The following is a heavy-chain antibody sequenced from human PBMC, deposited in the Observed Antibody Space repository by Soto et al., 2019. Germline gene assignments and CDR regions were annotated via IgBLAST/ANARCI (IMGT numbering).Heavy chain of an antibody. Sequence: VQLEQSETEVRKPGSSVKLSCKTSGDSFNDYAISWVRQAPGQGLEWMGGIIPILNLVRYAEKFQGRVPIIATDSTGTAYLEVTTLRSEDTATYYCATATESTTEGRLDLWGLGTTVSVSS. V-gene: IGHV1-69*01. CDR2: IIPILNLV. D-gene: IGHD3-16*01. CDR3: ATATESTTEGRLDL. CDR1: GDSFNDYA. J-gene: IGHJ6*02.